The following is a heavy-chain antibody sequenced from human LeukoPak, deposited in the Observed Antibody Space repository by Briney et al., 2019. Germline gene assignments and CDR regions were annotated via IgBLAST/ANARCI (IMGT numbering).Heavy chain of an antibody. J-gene: IGHJ3*02. V-gene: IGHV3-33*01. CDR3: ARVQLTGSAFDI. CDR2: IWYDGSNK. D-gene: IGHD3-10*01. CDR1: GFTFSSYG. Sequence: GRSLRLSCAASGFTFSSYGMHWVRQAPGKGLEWVAVIWYDGSNKYYADSVKGRFTISRDNAKNSLYLQMNSLRAEDTAVYYCARVQLTGSAFDIWGQGTMVTVSS.